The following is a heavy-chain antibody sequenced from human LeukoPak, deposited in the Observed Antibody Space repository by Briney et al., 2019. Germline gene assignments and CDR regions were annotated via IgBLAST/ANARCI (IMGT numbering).Heavy chain of an antibody. J-gene: IGHJ4*02. D-gene: IGHD3-3*01. V-gene: IGHV3-30-3*01. CDR1: GFTFSSYA. CDR3: AKASSYDFWSGYYGNDY. Sequence: GGSLRLSCAASGFTFSSYAMHWVRQAPGKGLEWVAVISYDGSNKYYADSVKGRFTISRDNAKNSLYLQMNSLRAEDTALYYCAKASSYDFWSGYYGNDYWGQGTLVTVSS. CDR2: ISYDGSNK.